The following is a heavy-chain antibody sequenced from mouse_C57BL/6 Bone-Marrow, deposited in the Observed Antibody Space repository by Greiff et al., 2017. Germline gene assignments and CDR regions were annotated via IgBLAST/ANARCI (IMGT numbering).Heavy chain of an antibody. CDR1: GYTFTSYG. J-gene: IGHJ3*01. V-gene: IGHV1-81*01. CDR2: IYPRSGNT. Sequence: QVHVKQSGAELARPGASVKLSCKASGYTFTSYGISWVKQRTGQGLEWIGEIYPRSGNTYYNEKFKGKATLTADKSSSTAYMELRSLASEDSAFYFCASYYGSSYPAWFAYWGQGTLVTVSA. D-gene: IGHD1-1*01. CDR3: ASYYGSSYPAWFAY.